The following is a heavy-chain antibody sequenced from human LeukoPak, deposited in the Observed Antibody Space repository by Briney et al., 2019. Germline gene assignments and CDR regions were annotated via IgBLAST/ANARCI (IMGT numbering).Heavy chain of an antibody. Sequence: GGSLRLSCAASGFTFDDYGMSWVRQAPGKGLEWVSGINWNGGSTGYADSVKGRFTISRDNAKNSLYLQMNSLRAEDTALYYCARDLSSSSGECFQHWGQGTLVTVSS. CDR1: GFTFDDYG. CDR2: INWNGGST. V-gene: IGHV3-20*04. J-gene: IGHJ1*01. D-gene: IGHD6-6*01. CDR3: ARDLSSSSGECFQH.